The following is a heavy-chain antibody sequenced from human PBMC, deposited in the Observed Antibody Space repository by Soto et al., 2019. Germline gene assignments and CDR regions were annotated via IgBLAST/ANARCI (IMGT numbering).Heavy chain of an antibody. Sequence: QVQLVQSGAEVKKPGASVKVSCKASGYTFTDYGLTWVRQAPGQGLEWMGWISGYNGNTNYAQKLQGRVTMTTDTPTSTAYMELRSLRSNDTAVYYCARGGRGGSYPYWGQETLVTVSS. CDR3: ARGGRGGSYPY. J-gene: IGHJ4*02. D-gene: IGHD1-26*01. V-gene: IGHV1-18*01. CDR2: ISGYNGNT. CDR1: GYTFTDYG.